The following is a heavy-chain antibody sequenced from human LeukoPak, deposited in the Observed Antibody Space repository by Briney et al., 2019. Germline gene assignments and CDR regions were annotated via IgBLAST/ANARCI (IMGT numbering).Heavy chain of an antibody. V-gene: IGHV1-8*03. CDR1: GYTFTSYD. Sequence: ASVKVSCKASGYTFTSYDIHWVRQATGQGLEWMGWMNPNSGNTGYAQKFQGRVTITRNTSISTAYMELSSLRSEDTAVYYCARGTRGYSGYEYYYYYYMDVWGKGTTVTVSS. CDR2: MNPNSGNT. CDR3: ARGTRGYSGYEYYYYYYMDV. D-gene: IGHD5-12*01. J-gene: IGHJ6*03.